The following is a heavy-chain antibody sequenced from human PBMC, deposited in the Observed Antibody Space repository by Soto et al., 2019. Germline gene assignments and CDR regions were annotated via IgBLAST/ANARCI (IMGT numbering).Heavy chain of an antibody. Sequence: PRRSVRLACAASGFTFSSYAMSWVRQAPGKWLEWVSAISGSGGSTYYADSVKGRFTISRDNSKNTLYLQMNSLRAEDTAVYYCAKAEDLYDFWSGYYYYYGLDVWAQGTTDTVSS. D-gene: IGHD3-3*01. CDR1: GFTFSSYA. CDR2: ISGSGGST. V-gene: IGHV3-23*01. CDR3: AKAEDLYDFWSGYYYYYGLDV. J-gene: IGHJ6*02.